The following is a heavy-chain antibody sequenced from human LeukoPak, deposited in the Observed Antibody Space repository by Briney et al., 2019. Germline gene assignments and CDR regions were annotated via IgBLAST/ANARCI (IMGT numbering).Heavy chain of an antibody. CDR2: INWNGGST. D-gene: IGHD6-13*01. V-gene: IGHV3-20*04. J-gene: IGHJ4*02. CDR3: ARVQSEQQLAGYFDY. Sequence: GGSLRLSCAASGFTFDDYGMSWVRQAPGKGLEWVSGINWNGGSTGYADSVKGRFTISRDNAKNSLYLQMNSLRAEDTALYYCARVQSEQQLAGYFDYWGQGTPVTVSS. CDR1: GFTFDDYG.